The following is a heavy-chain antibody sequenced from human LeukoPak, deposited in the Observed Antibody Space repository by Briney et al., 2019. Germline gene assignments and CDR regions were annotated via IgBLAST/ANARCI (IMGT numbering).Heavy chain of an antibody. Sequence: GRFLRLSCAASGFTFSSYGMHWVRQAPGKGLGWVAAISYDGSNKYYADSVKGRFTISRDNSKNTLYLQMNSLRAEDTAVYYCAKTYSGYDSDDYWGQGTLVTVSS. CDR1: GFTFSSYG. CDR3: AKTYSGYDSDDY. D-gene: IGHD5-12*01. V-gene: IGHV3-30*18. J-gene: IGHJ4*02. CDR2: ISYDGSNK.